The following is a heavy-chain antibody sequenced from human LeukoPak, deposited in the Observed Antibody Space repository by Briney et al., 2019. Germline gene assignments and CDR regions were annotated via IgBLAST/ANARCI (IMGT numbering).Heavy chain of an antibody. V-gene: IGHV1-8*01. CDR3: ARGVVGGTTVGP. J-gene: IGHJ5*02. CDR1: GDTFSTYD. Sequence: ASVKVSCKASGDTFSTYDVNWVRQAPGQGLEWMGWVNPKSGHTAYTQKFRGRVTMTSDTSTAFLELSSLRFEDTAVYFCARGVVGGTTVGPWGQGTLVTVSS. CDR2: VNPKSGHT. D-gene: IGHD1-7*01.